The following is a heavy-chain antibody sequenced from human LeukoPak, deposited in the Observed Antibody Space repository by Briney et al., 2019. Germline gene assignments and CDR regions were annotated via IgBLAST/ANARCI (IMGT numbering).Heavy chain of an antibody. J-gene: IGHJ4*02. CDR1: GFTFSSYW. CDR3: AKDLVENYYGSGVTLDY. D-gene: IGHD3-10*01. V-gene: IGHV3-30*18. CDR2: ISFDGNTK. Sequence: GGSLRLSCAASGFTFSSYWMHWVRQAPGEGLQWVAVISFDGNTKFYGDSVKGRFTISRDNSKNTLYLQMNSLRAEDTALYYCAKDLVENYYGSGVTLDYWGQGTLVTVSS.